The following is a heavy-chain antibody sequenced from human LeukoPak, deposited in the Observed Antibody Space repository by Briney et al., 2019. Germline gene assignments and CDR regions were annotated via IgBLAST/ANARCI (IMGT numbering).Heavy chain of an antibody. CDR3: AGGGGWY. Sequence: GGSLRLSCAASGFTFDDYDTSWGRQAPGKGLEWVSDINWNGGSTGYAHSVKGRFTLSRDNAKNSLYLQMNSLRAEDTALYYCAGGGGWYWGQGTLVTVSS. CDR1: GFTFDDYD. V-gene: IGHV3-20*04. CDR2: INWNGGST. J-gene: IGHJ4*02. D-gene: IGHD2-15*01.